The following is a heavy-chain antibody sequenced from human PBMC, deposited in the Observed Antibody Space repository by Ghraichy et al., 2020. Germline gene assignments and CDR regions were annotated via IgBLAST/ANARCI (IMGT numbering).Heavy chain of an antibody. Sequence: SETLSLTCTVSGYSISSGYYWGWIRQPPGKGLEWIGSIYHSGSTYYSPSLKSRVTISVDTSKNQFSLRLTSVTAADTAVYYCARDSWYYYDSSGYYPFDYWGKGTMVTVSS. CDR3: ARDSWYYYDSSGYYPFDY. J-gene: IGHJ4*02. CDR2: IYHSGST. CDR1: GYSISSGYY. D-gene: IGHD3-22*01. V-gene: IGHV4-38-2*02.